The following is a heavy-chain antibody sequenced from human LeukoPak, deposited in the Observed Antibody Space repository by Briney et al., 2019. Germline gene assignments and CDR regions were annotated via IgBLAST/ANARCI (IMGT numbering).Heavy chain of an antibody. Sequence: ESGPTLVKPTQTLTLTCTFSGFSLSTSGVGVGWIRQPPGKALECLALIYWNDDKRYSPSLKSRLTITKDTSKNPVVLAMTNVDPVDTGTYYCAHSHPAIITAVNRYFDYWGQGTLVTVSS. V-gene: IGHV2-5*01. CDR3: AHSHPAIITAVNRYFDY. CDR1: GFSLSTSGVG. J-gene: IGHJ4*02. CDR2: IYWNDDK. D-gene: IGHD3-10*01.